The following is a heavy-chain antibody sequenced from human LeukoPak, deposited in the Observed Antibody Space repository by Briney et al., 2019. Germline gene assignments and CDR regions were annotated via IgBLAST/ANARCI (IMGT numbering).Heavy chain of an antibody. CDR2: ISSSGSTI. D-gene: IGHD6-13*01. Sequence: PGGSLRLSCAASGFTFSDYYMSWIRQAPGKGLEWVSYISSSGSTIYYADSVKGRFTISRDNAKNSLYLQMNSLRAEDTAVYYCARSAACTRGSYYYYYYMDVWGKGTTVTVSS. CDR3: ARSAACTRGSYYYYYYMDV. V-gene: IGHV3-11*01. CDR1: GFTFSDYY. J-gene: IGHJ6*03.